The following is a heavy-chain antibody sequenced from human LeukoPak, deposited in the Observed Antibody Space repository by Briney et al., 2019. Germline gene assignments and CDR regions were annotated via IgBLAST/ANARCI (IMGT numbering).Heavy chain of an antibody. J-gene: IGHJ4*02. D-gene: IGHD3-9*01. CDR1: GFTFSSYA. Sequence: GGSLRLSCAASGFTFSSYAMSWVRQAPGKGLEWVSAISGSGGNTYYADSVKGRFPISRDNSKNTLYLQMNSLRAEDTAVYYCAKINTPNYDILTGYYSADYSYYWGQGTLVTVSS. CDR3: AKINTPNYDILTGYYSADYSYY. CDR2: ISGSGGNT. V-gene: IGHV3-23*01.